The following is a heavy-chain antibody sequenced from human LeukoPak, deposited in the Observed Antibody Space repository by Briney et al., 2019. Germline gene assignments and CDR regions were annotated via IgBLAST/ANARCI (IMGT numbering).Heavy chain of an antibody. D-gene: IGHD3-22*01. CDR2: IYDSGST. CDR1: GGSIRSSYYY. J-gene: IGHJ5*02. V-gene: IGHV4-39*01. CDR3: ASPRSYYDSSGYYIS. Sequence: SETLSLTCTVSGGSIRSSYYYWGWIRQPPGKGLEWIGSIYDSGSTYYNPSLKSRVTISVDTSKNQFSLKLNSVTAADTAVYYCASPRSYYDSSGYYISWGQGTLVTVSS.